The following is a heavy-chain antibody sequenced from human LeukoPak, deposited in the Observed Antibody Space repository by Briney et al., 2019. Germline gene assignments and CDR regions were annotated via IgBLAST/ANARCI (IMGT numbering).Heavy chain of an antibody. V-gene: IGHV3-23*01. CDR3: AKAPASGWYYFDS. Sequence: GGSLGLSCAASGFTFSSHAMNWVRQAPGKGLEWVSGISGSGANTNYADSVKGRFTISRDNFKNTLYPQMNNLRAEDTAVYYCAKAPASGWYYFDSGAREPWSPSPQ. D-gene: IGHD6-19*01. J-gene: IGHJ4*02. CDR1: GFTFSSHA. CDR2: ISGSGANT.